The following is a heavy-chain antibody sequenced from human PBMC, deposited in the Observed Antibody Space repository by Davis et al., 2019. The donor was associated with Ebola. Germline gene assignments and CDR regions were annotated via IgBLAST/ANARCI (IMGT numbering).Heavy chain of an antibody. CDR2: IYDRST. J-gene: IGHJ4*02. CDR3: ATTQWLREFDN. V-gene: IGHV3-53*05. D-gene: IGHD6-19*01. Sequence: GESLKISCAASGFTVSSNHMSWVRQAPGKGLEWVSVIYDRSTAYADSVRGRFTIPRDKSNNSLYLDMNSLRVDDTAVYYCATTQWLREFDNWGQGTLVTVSS. CDR1: GFTVSSNH.